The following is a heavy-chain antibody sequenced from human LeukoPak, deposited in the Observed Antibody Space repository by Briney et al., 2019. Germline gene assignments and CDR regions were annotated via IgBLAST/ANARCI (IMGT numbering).Heavy chain of an antibody. CDR1: GGSISSGDYY. CDR2: IYYSGST. CDR3: AREGSYYYGKAYYYYGMDV. Sequence: SETLSLTCTVSGGSISSGDYYWSWIRQPPGKGLEWIGYIYYSGSTYYNPSLKSRVTISVDTSKNQFSLKLSSVTAADTAAYYCAREGSYYYGKAYYYYGMDVWGQGTTVTVSS. J-gene: IGHJ6*02. V-gene: IGHV4-30-4*01. D-gene: IGHD3-10*01.